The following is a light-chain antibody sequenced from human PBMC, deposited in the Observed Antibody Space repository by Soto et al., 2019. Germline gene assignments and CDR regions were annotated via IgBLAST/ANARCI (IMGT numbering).Light chain of an antibody. CDR3: SSYTSSSTRV. CDR1: SSDVGGYNY. CDR2: DVS. V-gene: IGLV2-14*01. J-gene: IGLJ1*01. Sequence: SVLTQPASWTGFPGQSITIYCTGNSSDVGGYNYVSWYQQHPGKAPKLMIYDVSNRPSGDSNRLSGSKSGNTASLTISEYQAKNEADNSCSSYTSSSTRVFGTGTKVTVL.